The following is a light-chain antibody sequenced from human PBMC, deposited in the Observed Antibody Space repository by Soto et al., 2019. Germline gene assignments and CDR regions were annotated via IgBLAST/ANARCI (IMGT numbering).Light chain of an antibody. V-gene: IGLV2-23*01. CDR2: EGS. J-gene: IGLJ3*02. Sequence: QSALTQPASVSASPGQSITISCTGTSSDVGSYNLVSWYQQHPGKAPKLLIYEGSERPSGVSYRFSGSKSGNTASLTVSGLQAEDEADYFCCSYAGSSTLVFGGGTQLTVL. CDR3: CSYAGSSTLV. CDR1: SSDVGSYNL.